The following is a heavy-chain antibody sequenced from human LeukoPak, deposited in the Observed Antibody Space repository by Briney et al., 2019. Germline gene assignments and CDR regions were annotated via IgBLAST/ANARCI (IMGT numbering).Heavy chain of an antibody. CDR3: ARVSIAAAGTGPNYYYYGMDV. CDR1: GGSISSYY. Sequence: SETLSLTCTVSGGSISSYYWSWIRQPPGKGLEWIGYIYYSGSTNYNPSLKSRVTISVDTSKNQFSLKLSSVTAADTAVYYCARVSIAAAGTGPNYYYYGMDVWGQGTTVTVSS. J-gene: IGHJ6*02. D-gene: IGHD6-13*01. V-gene: IGHV4-59*01. CDR2: IYYSGST.